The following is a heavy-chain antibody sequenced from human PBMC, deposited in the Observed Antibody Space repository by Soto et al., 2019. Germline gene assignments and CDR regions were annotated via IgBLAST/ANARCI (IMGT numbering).Heavy chain of an antibody. Sequence: SETLSLTCTVSGGSISSSSYYWGWIRQPPGKGLEWIGSIYYSGSTYYKPSLKSRVTISVDTSKNQFSLKLSSVTAADTAVYYCARVEYSSSGGMDVWGQGTTVTVS. V-gene: IGHV4-39*01. CDR2: IYYSGST. D-gene: IGHD6-6*01. J-gene: IGHJ6*02. CDR3: ARVEYSSSGGMDV. CDR1: GGSISSSSYY.